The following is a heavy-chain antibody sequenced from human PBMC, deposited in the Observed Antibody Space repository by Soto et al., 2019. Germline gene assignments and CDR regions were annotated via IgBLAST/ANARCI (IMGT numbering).Heavy chain of an antibody. Sequence: VQLVESGGGLVKPGGSLRLSCAASGFTFSSYSMNWVRQAPGKGLEWVSSISSSSSYIYYADSVKGRFTISRDNAKNSLYLQMNSLRAEDTAVYYCARDMTTVTTPPSYWGQGTLVTVSS. CDR2: ISSSSSYI. J-gene: IGHJ4*02. CDR1: GFTFSSYS. CDR3: ARDMTTVTTPPSY. V-gene: IGHV3-21*01. D-gene: IGHD4-17*01.